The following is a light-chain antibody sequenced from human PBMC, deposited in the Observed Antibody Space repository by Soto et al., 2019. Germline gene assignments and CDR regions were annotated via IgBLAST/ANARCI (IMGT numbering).Light chain of an antibody. Sequence: QSALTQPASVSGSPGQSITISCSGTSSDVGGYNYVSWYQQHPRKAPKLMIYEVSNRPSGVSNRFSGSKSGNTASLTICGLQAEDEADYYCSSYISSSTLHVVFGGGTKVTVL. CDR3: SSYISSSTLHVV. V-gene: IGLV2-14*01. CDR1: SSDVGGYNY. J-gene: IGLJ2*01. CDR2: EVS.